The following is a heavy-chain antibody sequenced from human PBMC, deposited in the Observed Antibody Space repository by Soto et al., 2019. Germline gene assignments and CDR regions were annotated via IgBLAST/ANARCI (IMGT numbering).Heavy chain of an antibody. D-gene: IGHD3-10*01. CDR3: AKPLSSKSYLHFDY. J-gene: IGHJ4*02. V-gene: IGHV3-23*01. CDR1: GFTFSIYG. CDR2: ISGSGENT. Sequence: EVQLLESGGGLVQPGGSLRHSCAASGFTFSIYGLSWVRQAPGKGLEWVSAISGSGENTYYADSVKGRFTISRDNPKNTLYLQVNSLRAEDTAVYYGAKPLSSKSYLHFDYWGQGTLVPVSS.